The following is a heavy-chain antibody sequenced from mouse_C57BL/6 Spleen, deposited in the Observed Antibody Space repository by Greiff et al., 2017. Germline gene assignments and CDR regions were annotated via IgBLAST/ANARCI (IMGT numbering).Heavy chain of an antibody. CDR1: GYSITSGYD. CDR3: ARDYYGSSSLAY. D-gene: IGHD1-1*01. Sequence: EVQLQQSGPGMVKPSQSLSLTCTVTGYSITSGYDWHWIRHFPGNKLEWMGYISYSGSTNYNPSLKSRISITHDTSKNHFFLKLNSVPTEDTATYYCARDYYGSSSLAYWGQGTLVTVSA. J-gene: IGHJ3*01. V-gene: IGHV3-1*01. CDR2: ISYSGST.